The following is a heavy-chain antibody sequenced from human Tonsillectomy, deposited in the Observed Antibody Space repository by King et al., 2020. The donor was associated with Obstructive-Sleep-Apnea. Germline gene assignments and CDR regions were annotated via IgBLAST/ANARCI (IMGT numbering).Heavy chain of an antibody. CDR3: ASDDSSGWFGGLTYYYYGMDV. J-gene: IGHJ6*02. Sequence: VQLQQWGAGLLKPSETLSLTCAVYGGSFSGYYWSWIRQPPGKGLEWIGEINHSGSTNYNPSLKSRVTISVDTSKNQFSLKLSSVTAADTAVYYCASDDSSGWFGGLTYYYYGMDVWGQGTTVTVSS. D-gene: IGHD6-19*01. V-gene: IGHV4-34*01. CDR2: INHSGST. CDR1: GGSFSGYY.